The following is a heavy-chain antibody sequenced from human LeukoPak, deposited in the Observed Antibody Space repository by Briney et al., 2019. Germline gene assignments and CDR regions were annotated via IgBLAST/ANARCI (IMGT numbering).Heavy chain of an antibody. D-gene: IGHD3-3*01. CDR1: GSTVSSNY. CDR2: IYSGGST. Sequence: GGPLRLSCAASGSTVSSNYMSWVRQAPGKGLEWVSVIYSGGSTCYADSVKGRFTISRDNSKNTLYLQMNSLRAEDTAVYYCARAPIFGVVIDWGQGTLVTVSS. J-gene: IGHJ4*02. CDR3: ARAPIFGVVID. V-gene: IGHV3-66*02.